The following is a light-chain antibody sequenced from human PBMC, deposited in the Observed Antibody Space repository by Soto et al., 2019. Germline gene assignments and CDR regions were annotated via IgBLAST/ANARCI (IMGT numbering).Light chain of an antibody. CDR3: QQHYSIPFT. Sequence: DIVMTQSPASLPVSWGEGATFTCKSSRGVLYSPTIETCLTWYQKKPGQPPKLLIYWASTRESGVPDRFSGSGSGTDFTLTISSLQAEDVAVYYCQQHYSIPFTFGPGTKVEIK. CDR2: WAS. CDR1: RGVLYSPTIETC. V-gene: IGKV4-1*01. J-gene: IGKJ3*01.